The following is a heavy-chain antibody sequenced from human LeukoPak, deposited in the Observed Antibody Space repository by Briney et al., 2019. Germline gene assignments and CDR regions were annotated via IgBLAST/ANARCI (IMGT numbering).Heavy chain of an antibody. CDR3: ARTFTRYFDWLPYY. V-gene: IGHV1-2*02. CDR2: INPNSGGT. D-gene: IGHD3-9*01. CDR1: GYTFTGYY. J-gene: IGHJ4*02. Sequence: GASVKVSCKASGYTFTGYYMHWVRQAPGQGLEWMGWINPNSGGTNYAQKFQGRVTMTRDTSISTAYMELSRLRSDDTAVYYCARTFTRYFDWLPYYWGQGTLVTVSS.